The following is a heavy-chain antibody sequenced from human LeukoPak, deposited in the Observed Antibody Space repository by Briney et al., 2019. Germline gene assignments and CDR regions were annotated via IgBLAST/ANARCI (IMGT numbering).Heavy chain of an antibody. D-gene: IGHD2-21*01. CDR2: IFPDDSET. CDR3: AKSWNCGGECYWGPFDH. CDR1: GYTFSRDW. J-gene: IGHJ4*02. Sequence: GESLKISCKGSGYTFSRDWIAWVRQTPGKGLEWMGIIFPDDSETSYSPSFQGRVTISVDKSISTAYLQWSTLQASDTAIYYCAKSWNCGGECYWGPFDHWGQGTLVAVSS. V-gene: IGHV5-51*01.